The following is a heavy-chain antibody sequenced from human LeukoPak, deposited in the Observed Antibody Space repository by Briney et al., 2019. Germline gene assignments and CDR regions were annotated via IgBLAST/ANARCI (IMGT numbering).Heavy chain of an antibody. J-gene: IGHJ6*03. CDR1: GGTFSSYA. Sequence: ASVKVSCKASGGTFSSYAISWVRQAPGQWLEWMGGIIPIFGTANYAQKSQGRVTITTDESTSTAYMELSSLRSEDTAVYYCASPSTVTLYYYYYMDVWGKGTTVTVSS. D-gene: IGHD4-17*01. V-gene: IGHV1-69*05. CDR2: IIPIFGTA. CDR3: ASPSTVTLYYYYYMDV.